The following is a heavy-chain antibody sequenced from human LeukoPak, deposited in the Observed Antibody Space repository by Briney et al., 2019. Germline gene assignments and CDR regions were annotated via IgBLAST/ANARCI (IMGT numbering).Heavy chain of an antibody. CDR2: IIPIFGTA. V-gene: IGHV1-69*06. CDR1: GGTFSSYA. J-gene: IGHJ4*02. D-gene: IGHD1-14*01. CDR3: ARNYGDTRRVFPQKIDY. Sequence: GSSVKVSCKASGGTFSSYAISWVRQAPGQGLEWMGGIIPIFGTANYAQKFQGRVTITADKSTSTAYMELSSLRSEDTAVYYCARNYGDTRRVFPQKIDYWGQGTLVTVSS.